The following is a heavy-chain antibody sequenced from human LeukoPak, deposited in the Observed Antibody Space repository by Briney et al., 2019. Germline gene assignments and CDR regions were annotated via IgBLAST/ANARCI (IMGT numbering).Heavy chain of an antibody. CDR1: GYSFTSYW. CDR2: IYPGDSDT. V-gene: IGHV5-51*01. CDR3: ARHTGSPPYYYYYYYMDV. J-gene: IGHJ6*03. Sequence: GESLKISCKGSGYSFTSYWIGWVRQMPGKGLEWMGIIYPGDSDTRYSPSFQGQVTISADKSINTAYLQWSSLKASDTAMYYCARHTGSPPYYYYYYYMDVWGKGTTVTVSS. D-gene: IGHD1-14*01.